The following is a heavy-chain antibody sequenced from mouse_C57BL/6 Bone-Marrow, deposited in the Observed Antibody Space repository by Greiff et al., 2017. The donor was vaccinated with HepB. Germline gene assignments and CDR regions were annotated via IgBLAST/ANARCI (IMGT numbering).Heavy chain of an antibody. V-gene: IGHV1-82*01. Sequence: VQLQQSGPELVKPGASVKISCKASGYAFSSSWMNWVKQRPGKGLEWIGRIYPGDGDTNYNGKFKGKATLTADKSSSTAYMQLSSLTSEDSAVYFCARRALLYDYFDYWGQGTTITVSS. D-gene: IGHD2-12*01. CDR1: GYAFSSSW. CDR3: ARRALLYDYFDY. CDR2: IYPGDGDT. J-gene: IGHJ2*01.